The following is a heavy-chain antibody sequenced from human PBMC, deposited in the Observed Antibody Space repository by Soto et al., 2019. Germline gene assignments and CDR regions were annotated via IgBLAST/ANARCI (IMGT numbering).Heavy chain of an antibody. CDR3: AKDERGSSGPMGY. J-gene: IGHJ4*02. V-gene: IGHV3-23*04. CDR2: MSGSGGST. CDR1: GFTFSSYA. D-gene: IGHD6-19*01. Sequence: EVQLVESGGGLVQPGGSLRLSCAASGFTFSSYAMSWVRQAPGKGLEWVSAMSGSGGSTYYADSVKGRFTISRDNSKNTLYLQMNSLRAEDTAAYYCAKDERGSSGPMGYWGQGTLVTVSS.